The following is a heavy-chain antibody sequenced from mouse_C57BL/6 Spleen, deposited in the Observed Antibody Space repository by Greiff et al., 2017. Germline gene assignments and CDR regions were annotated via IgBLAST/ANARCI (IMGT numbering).Heavy chain of an antibody. Sequence: EVQLVESGGGLVKPGGSLKLSCAASGFTFSSYAMSWVRQTPEKRLEWVATISDGGSYTYYPDNVKGRFTISRDNAKNNLYLQMSHLKSEDTAMYYCARDLDTTVPYWYFDVWGTGTTVTVSS. CDR3: ARDLDTTVPYWYFDV. J-gene: IGHJ1*03. D-gene: IGHD1-1*01. CDR1: GFTFSSYA. CDR2: ISDGGSYT. V-gene: IGHV5-4*01.